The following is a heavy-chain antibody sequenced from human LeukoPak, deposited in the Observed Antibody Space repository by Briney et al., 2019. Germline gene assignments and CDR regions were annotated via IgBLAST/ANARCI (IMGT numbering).Heavy chain of an antibody. J-gene: IGHJ4*02. CDR3: AKAETYYDFWSGFENRYFDY. D-gene: IGHD3-3*01. CDR2: ISGSGGST. V-gene: IGHV3-23*01. CDR1: GFTFSSYA. Sequence: PGGSLRLSCAASGFTFSSYATSWVRQAPGKGLEWVSAISGSGGSTYYADSVKGRFTISRDNSKNTLYLQMNSLRAEDTAVYYCAKAETYYDFWSGFENRYFDYWGQGTLVTVSS.